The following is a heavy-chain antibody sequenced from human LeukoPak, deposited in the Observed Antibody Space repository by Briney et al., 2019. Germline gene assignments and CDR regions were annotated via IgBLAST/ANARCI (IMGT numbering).Heavy chain of an antibody. J-gene: IGHJ1*01. V-gene: IGHV4-34*01. CDR1: GGSFSGYY. CDR2: INHGGST. CDR3: ARGSLAAAVDEYFQH. D-gene: IGHD6-13*01. Sequence: SETLSLSCAVYGGSFSGYYWSWIRQPPGKGLEWIGEINHGGSTNYNPSLKSRVTISVDTSKNQFSLKLSSVTAADTAVYYCARGSLAAAVDEYFQHWGQGTLVTVSS.